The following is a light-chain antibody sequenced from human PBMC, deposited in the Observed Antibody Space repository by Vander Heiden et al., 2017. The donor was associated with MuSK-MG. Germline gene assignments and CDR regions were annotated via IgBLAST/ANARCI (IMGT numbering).Light chain of an antibody. CDR2: RDS. J-gene: IGLJ2*01. Sequence: SYELTQPLSVSVALGQTARITWGGNNIGSKNVHWYQQKPGQAPVLVIYRDSNRPSGIPERFSGSNSGNTATLTISRAQAGDEADYYCQVWDSRVVFGGGTKLTVL. CDR3: QVWDSRVV. CDR1: NIGSKN. V-gene: IGLV3-9*01.